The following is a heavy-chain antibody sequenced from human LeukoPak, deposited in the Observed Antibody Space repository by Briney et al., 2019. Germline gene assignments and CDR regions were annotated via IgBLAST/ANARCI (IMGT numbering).Heavy chain of an antibody. D-gene: IGHD1-26*01. V-gene: IGHV3-7*03. CDR3: AKEIVGATTFDY. CDR1: GFTFSRFR. CDR2: IKQDGSDK. J-gene: IGHJ4*02. Sequence: GGSLRLSCAASGFTFSRFRMSWVRQAPGKGLEWVANIKQDGSDKDYVDSVKGRFTISRDNAKNTLYLQMNSLRAEDTAVYYCAKEIVGATTFDYWGQGTLVTVSS.